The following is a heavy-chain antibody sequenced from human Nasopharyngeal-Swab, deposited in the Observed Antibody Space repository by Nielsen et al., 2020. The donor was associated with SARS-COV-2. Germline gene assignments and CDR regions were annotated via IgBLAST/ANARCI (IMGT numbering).Heavy chain of an antibody. Sequence: GESLKISCAASGFTFSSYGMHWVRQAPGKGLEWVAVISYDGSNKYYADSVKGRFTTSRDNSKNTLYLQMNSLRAEDTAVYYCAKVLSSGWHYFDYWGQGTLVTVSS. CDR3: AKVLSSGWHYFDY. J-gene: IGHJ4*02. CDR2: ISYDGSNK. V-gene: IGHV3-30*18. CDR1: GFTFSSYG. D-gene: IGHD6-19*01.